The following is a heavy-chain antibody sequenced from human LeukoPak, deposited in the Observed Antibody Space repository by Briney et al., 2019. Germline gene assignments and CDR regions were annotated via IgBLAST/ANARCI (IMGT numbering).Heavy chain of an antibody. CDR1: DGSITNYD. D-gene: IGHD4-17*01. V-gene: IGHV4-59*01. CDR3: ARGYGDFRVEGRYFHS. CDR2: VHYSGTA. J-gene: IGHJ4*02. Sequence: KSSETLSLTCTVSDGSITNYDWSWVRQPPGKGLEFGHVHYSGTANYNPSLRSRVTISIDTSKKHFFLKLKSVTAADTAVYYCARGYGDFRVEGRYFHSWGQGTLVTVSS.